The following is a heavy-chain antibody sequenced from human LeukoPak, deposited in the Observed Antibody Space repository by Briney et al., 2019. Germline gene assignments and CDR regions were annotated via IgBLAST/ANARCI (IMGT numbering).Heavy chain of an antibody. CDR3: ADEFGLKWLAD. Sequence: ASVKVSCKASGYTFTGYYMHWVRQAPGQGLEWMGWINPNSGGTKYAQKFQDRVTMTRDTSISTAYMELSRLRSDDTAVYYCADEFGLKWLADWGQGTLVTVSS. CDR2: INPNSGGT. D-gene: IGHD6-19*01. V-gene: IGHV1-2*02. J-gene: IGHJ4*02. CDR1: GYTFTGYY.